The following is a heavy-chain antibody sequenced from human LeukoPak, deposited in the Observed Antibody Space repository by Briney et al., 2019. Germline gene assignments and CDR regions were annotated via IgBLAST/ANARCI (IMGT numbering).Heavy chain of an antibody. D-gene: IGHD3-3*01. V-gene: IGHV4-59*01. J-gene: IGHJ6*03. CDR3: ARVIITIFGVVNYYYYMDV. Sequence: PSETLSLTCTVSGGSISSYYWSWIRQPPGKGLEWVGYIYYSWSTNYTPSLKSRVTISVDTSKNQFSLKLSSVTAADTAVYYCARVIITIFGVVNYYYYMDVWGKGTTVTVSS. CDR1: GGSISSYY. CDR2: IYYSWST.